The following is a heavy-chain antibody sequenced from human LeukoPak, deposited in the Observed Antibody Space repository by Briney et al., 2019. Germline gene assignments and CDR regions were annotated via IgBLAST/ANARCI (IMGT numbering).Heavy chain of an antibody. CDR2: IKQDGSEK. Sequence: GGSLRLSCAASGFTFSSYAMNWVRQAPGKGLEWVANIKQDGSEKYYVDSVKGRFTISRDNAKNSLYLQMNSLRAEDTAVYYCARINLESSSWYWNYYYMDVWGKGTTVTVSS. D-gene: IGHD6-13*01. J-gene: IGHJ6*03. CDR1: GFTFSSYA. V-gene: IGHV3-7*01. CDR3: ARINLESSSWYWNYYYMDV.